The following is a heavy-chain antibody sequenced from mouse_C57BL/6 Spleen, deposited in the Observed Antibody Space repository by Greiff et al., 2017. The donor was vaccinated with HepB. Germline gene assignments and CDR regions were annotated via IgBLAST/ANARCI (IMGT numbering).Heavy chain of an antibody. Sequence: EVHLVESGGDLVKPGGSLKLSCAASGFTFSSYGMSWVRQTPDKRLEWVATISSGGSYNYYPDSVKGRFTISRDNAKNTLYLQMSSLKSEDTAMYYCARESAYYYSSRSSLYFDYWGQGTTLTVSS. V-gene: IGHV5-6*01. J-gene: IGHJ2*01. CDR3: ARESAYYYSSRSSLYFDY. CDR1: GFTFSSYG. CDR2: ISSGGSYN. D-gene: IGHD1-1*01.